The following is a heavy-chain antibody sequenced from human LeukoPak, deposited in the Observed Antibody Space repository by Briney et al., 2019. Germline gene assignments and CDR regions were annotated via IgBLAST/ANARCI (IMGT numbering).Heavy chain of an antibody. CDR1: GFTFSSYS. Sequence: GGALRLSCAASGFTFSSYSMNWVRQTPGKGLEWVANIEKDGGEKNYVDSVKGRFTISRDNTKNSLYLQLNSLRAEDTAMYYCARELEMAYIGAFDCWGQGTLVTVSS. D-gene: IGHD5-24*01. CDR3: ARELEMAYIGAFDC. CDR2: IEKDGGEK. V-gene: IGHV3-7*01. J-gene: IGHJ4*02.